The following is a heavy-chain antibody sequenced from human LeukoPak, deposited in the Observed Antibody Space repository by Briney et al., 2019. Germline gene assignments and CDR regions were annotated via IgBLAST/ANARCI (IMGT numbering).Heavy chain of an antibody. D-gene: IGHD2-21*01. J-gene: IGHJ4*02. CDR1: GGTFSSYA. V-gene: IGHV1-69*13. Sequence: SVKVSCKASGGTFSSYAISWVRQAPGQGLEWMGGIIPIFGTANYAQQFQGRVTITADEYTSTAYMELSSLRSEDTAVYYYSAEGNCGGDCYSFDYLGQGTLVTVSS. CDR3: SAEGNCGGDCYSFDY. CDR2: IIPIFGTA.